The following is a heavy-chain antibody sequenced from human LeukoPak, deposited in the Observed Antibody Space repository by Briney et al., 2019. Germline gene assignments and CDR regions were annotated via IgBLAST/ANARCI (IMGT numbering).Heavy chain of an antibody. V-gene: IGHV3-66*01. Sequence: GGSLRLSCAASGFTVSNNYMSWVRQAPGKGLEWVSVIYSGGSTYYADSVKGRFTISRDNSKNTLYLQMNSLRAEDTAVYYCASGDYYDSSGYINWGQGTLVTVSS. J-gene: IGHJ1*01. D-gene: IGHD3-22*01. CDR2: IYSGGST. CDR3: ASGDYYDSSGYIN. CDR1: GFTVSNNY.